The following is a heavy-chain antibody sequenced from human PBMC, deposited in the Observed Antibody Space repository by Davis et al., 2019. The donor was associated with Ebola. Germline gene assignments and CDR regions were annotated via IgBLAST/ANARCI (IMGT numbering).Heavy chain of an antibody. D-gene: IGHD3-10*01. CDR3: ARAWEGSGSYHAFDI. Sequence: ASVKVSCKASGYTFTSYYMHWVRQAPGQGLEWMGIINPSGGSTSYAQKFQGRVTMTRDTSTSTVYMELSSLRSEDTAVYYCARAWEGSGSYHAFDIWGQGTMVTVSS. V-gene: IGHV1-46*01. CDR1: GYTFTSYY. J-gene: IGHJ3*02. CDR2: INPSGGST.